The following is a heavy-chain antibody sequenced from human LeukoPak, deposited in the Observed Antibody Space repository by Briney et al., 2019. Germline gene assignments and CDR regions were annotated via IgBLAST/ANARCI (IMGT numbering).Heavy chain of an antibody. V-gene: IGHV4-34*01. Sequence: SETLSLTCAVYGGSFSGYYWSWIRQPPGKGLEWIGEINHSGSTNYNPSLKSRVTISVDTSKNQSSLKLSSVTAADTAVYYCARTSVVVVVAATPDAFDIWGQGTMVTVSS. CDR3: ARTSVVVVVAATPDAFDI. CDR1: GGSFSGYY. CDR2: INHSGST. D-gene: IGHD2-15*01. J-gene: IGHJ3*02.